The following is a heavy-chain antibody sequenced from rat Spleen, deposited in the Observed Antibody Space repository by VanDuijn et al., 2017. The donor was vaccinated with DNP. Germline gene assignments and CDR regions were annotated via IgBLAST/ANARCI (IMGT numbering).Heavy chain of an antibody. CDR3: TRETMGMTPFDY. CDR2: MWTGGGT. CDR1: GFSLTSFH. D-gene: IGHD1-7*01. J-gene: IGHJ2*01. V-gene: IGHV2-43*01. Sequence: QVQLKESGPGLVQPSQTLSLTCSIAGFSLTSFHVSWVRQPPGKGLEWMGVMWTGGGTAFNSLLNSRLSISRDTSKSQVFLKMNSLQTEDTGTYYCTRETMGMTPFDYWGQGVMVTVSS.